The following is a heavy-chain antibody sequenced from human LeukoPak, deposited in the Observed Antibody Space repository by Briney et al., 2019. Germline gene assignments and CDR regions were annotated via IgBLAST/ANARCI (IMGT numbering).Heavy chain of an antibody. V-gene: IGHV3-74*01. CDR1: GLTFSRYW. Sequence: GRSLRLSCAASGLTFSRYWMHWVRKDPGTGPVWVSRINSDWSSTSYADSVKGRFTISRDKAKNTLYLQMNSLRAEDTAVYYCARDLGRGSYSLYYLDYWGQGTLVTVSS. D-gene: IGHD3-16*01. J-gene: IGHJ4*02. CDR2: INSDWSST. CDR3: ARDLGRGSYSLYYLDY.